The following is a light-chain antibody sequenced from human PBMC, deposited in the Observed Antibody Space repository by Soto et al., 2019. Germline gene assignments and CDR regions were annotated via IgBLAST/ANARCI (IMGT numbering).Light chain of an antibody. V-gene: IGLV2-11*01. Sequence: QSVLTQPRSVSGSPGQSVTVSCTGTSSDVGGYDFVSWYQQHPGKAPKLMIYDVTKRPSGVPDRCSGSKSGNTASLTISGLQAEDEAVYFCCSYAATYVYVFGTGTQLTVL. J-gene: IGLJ1*01. CDR3: CSYAATYVYV. CDR2: DVT. CDR1: SSDVGGYDF.